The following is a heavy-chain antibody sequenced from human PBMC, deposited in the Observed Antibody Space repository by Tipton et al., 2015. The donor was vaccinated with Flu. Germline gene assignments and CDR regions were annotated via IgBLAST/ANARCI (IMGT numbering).Heavy chain of an antibody. V-gene: IGHV4-39*01. CDR3: ARRGARELPFDP. Sequence: TLSLTCTVSGGSISSSSYYWGWIRQPPGKGLEWIGCIYYSGSTYYNPPRKSRVTISVDTSKNQFSVKLSSVTAADTAVYYCARRGARELPFDPWGQGTLVTVS. CDR2: IYYSGST. CDR1: GGSISSSSYY. J-gene: IGHJ5*02. D-gene: IGHD1-26*01.